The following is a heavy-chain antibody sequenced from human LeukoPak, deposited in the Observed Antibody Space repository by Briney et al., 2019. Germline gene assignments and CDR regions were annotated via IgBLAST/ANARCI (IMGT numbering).Heavy chain of an antibody. CDR1: GFTFSSYA. Sequence: PGGSLRLSCAASGFTFSSYAMHWVRQAPGKGLEWVSAISGSGDSTYYADSVKGRFTISRDNSKDTLYLQMNSLRAVDTAVYYCAKYIRFPYGMDVWGQGTTVTVSS. V-gene: IGHV3-23*01. D-gene: IGHD1-1*01. CDR3: AKYIRFPYGMDV. CDR2: ISGSGDST. J-gene: IGHJ6*02.